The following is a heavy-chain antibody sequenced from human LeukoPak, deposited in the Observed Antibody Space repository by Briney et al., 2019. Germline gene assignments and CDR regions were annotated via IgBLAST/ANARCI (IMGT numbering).Heavy chain of an antibody. Sequence: PGGSLRLSCAAYGFTLSSHSMNWVRQAPGKGLEWVSSISSSSSYIHSADSVKGRFTISRDNAKNSLYLQMYSLRAEDTAVYYCARGLYDSGAYSSPIDYWGQGTLVTVSS. CDR3: ARGLYDSGAYSSPIDY. D-gene: IGHD3-22*01. V-gene: IGHV3-21*01. CDR1: GFTLSSHS. J-gene: IGHJ4*02. CDR2: ISSSSSYI.